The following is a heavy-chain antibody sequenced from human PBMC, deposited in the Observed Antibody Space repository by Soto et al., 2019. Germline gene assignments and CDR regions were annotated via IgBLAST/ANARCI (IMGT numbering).Heavy chain of an antibody. CDR2: IYTGGST. V-gene: IGHV4-4*07. D-gene: IGHD2-15*01. J-gene: IGHJ4*02. CDR3: ARASVGPPGGGSWIMPFDY. CDR1: GGAIINYY. Sequence: SETLSLTCTVSGGAIINYYCICIRHPAFKGLEWIVRIYTGGSTNYNPSLKSRVTMSTDTSKNQFSLRLTSVTAADTAVYYCARASVGPPGGGSWIMPFDYWGQGALVTVSS.